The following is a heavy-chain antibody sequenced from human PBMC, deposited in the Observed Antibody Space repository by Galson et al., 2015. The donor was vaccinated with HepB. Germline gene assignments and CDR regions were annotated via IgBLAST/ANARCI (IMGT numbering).Heavy chain of an antibody. J-gene: IGHJ5*02. CDR1: GGAFSNYA. V-gene: IGHV1-69*13. D-gene: IGHD3-10*01. CDR3: VRDVTVVRGHFDP. CDR2: IIPIFDTA. Sequence: SVKVSCKASGGAFSNYAISWVRQAPGEGLEWMGGIIPIFDTAHYAQKFQGRVTITADESTSTVYMDLRTLRSEDTAMYYCVRDVTVVRGHFDPWGLGTLVTVSS.